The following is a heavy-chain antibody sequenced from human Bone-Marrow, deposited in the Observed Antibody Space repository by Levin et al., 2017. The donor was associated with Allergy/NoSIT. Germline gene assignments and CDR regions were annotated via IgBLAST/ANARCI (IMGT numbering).Heavy chain of an antibody. J-gene: IGHJ4*02. V-gene: IGHV4-39*01. Sequence: SETLSLTCTVSGGSISSSSYYWGWIRQPPGKGLEWIGSIYYSGSTYYNPSLKSRVTISVDTSKNQFSLKLSSVTAADTAVYYCATVYYDIVTGEYYFDYWGQGTLVTVSS. D-gene: IGHD3-9*01. CDR1: GGSISSSSYY. CDR3: ATVYYDIVTGEYYFDY. CDR2: IYYSGST.